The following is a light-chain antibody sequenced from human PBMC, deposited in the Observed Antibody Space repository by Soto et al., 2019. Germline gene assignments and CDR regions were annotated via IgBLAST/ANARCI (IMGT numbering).Light chain of an antibody. J-gene: IGKJ5*01. V-gene: IGKV3-11*01. CDR3: QQRNIWPPVT. CDR1: PSVTNY. CDR2: GAF. Sequence: LTQSLATTSXXXXXXXXLXSXASPSVTNYLAWYQXXPGQPXXLXXYGAFNRAAGIPARFSGSGSGTDFTLTISSLEPEDSAVYYCQQRNIWPPVTFGQGTRLDNK.